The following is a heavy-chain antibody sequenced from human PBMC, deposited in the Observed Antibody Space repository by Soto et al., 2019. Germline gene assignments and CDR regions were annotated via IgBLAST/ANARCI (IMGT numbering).Heavy chain of an antibody. D-gene: IGHD1-26*01. Sequence: PSDSLSASCSIGWDSMRGYYWTYGRQPPGQALEWIGYIYDSGSPYYNPSLRSRVIISAGTSKNQISLKLTSATAADTAVYSCARGVGSSPPRYWGRGTLVTVPS. CDR1: WDSMRGYY. J-gene: IGHJ4*02. CDR3: ARGVGSSPPRY. CDR2: IYDSGSP. V-gene: IGHV4-59*07.